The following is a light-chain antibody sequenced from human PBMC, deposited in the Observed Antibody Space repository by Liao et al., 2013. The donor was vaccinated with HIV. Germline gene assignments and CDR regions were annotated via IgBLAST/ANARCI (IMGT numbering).Light chain of an antibody. CDR2: KNS. J-gene: IGLJ5*01. Sequence: SYELIQPPSVSVSPGQTARITCSGDVLSKQYGFWYQQKAGQAPVLVIYKNSERPSGIPERLSGSRSGTTVTLTISGAQAGDEADYYCQSTDSSGAWVFGRGGPKLTVL. CDR3: QSTDSSGAWV. V-gene: IGLV3-25*03. CDR1: VLSKQY.